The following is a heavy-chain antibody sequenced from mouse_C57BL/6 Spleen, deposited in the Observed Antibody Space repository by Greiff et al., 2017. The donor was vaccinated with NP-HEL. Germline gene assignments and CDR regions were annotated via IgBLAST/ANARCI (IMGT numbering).Heavy chain of an antibody. CDR2: ISYDGSN. J-gene: IGHJ1*03. Sequence: EVKLQESGPGLVKPSQSLSLTCSVTGYSITSGYYWNWIRQFPGNKLEWMGYISYDGSNKYNPSLQNRISITRDTSKNQFFLKLNSVTTEDTATYYCAREGIYYDYDAYFDVWGTGTTVTVSS. CDR1: GYSITSGYY. V-gene: IGHV3-6*01. D-gene: IGHD2-4*01. CDR3: AREGIYYDYDAYFDV.